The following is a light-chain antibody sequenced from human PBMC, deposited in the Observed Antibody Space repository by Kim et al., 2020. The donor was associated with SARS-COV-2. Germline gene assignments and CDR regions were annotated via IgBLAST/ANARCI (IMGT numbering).Light chain of an antibody. CDR1: SSNIRSNT. CDR3: AAWDDSLNYV. J-gene: IGLJ1*01. V-gene: IGLV1-44*01. Sequence: PGQRVTISCSGSSSNIRSNTVNWYQQLPGTAPKLLIYSNNQRPSGVPDRFSGSKSGTAASLAISGLQSEDEADYYCAAWDDSLNYVFGTGTKVTVL. CDR2: SNN.